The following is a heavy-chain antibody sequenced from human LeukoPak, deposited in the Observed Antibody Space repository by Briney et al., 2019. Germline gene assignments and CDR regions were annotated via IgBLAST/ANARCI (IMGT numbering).Heavy chain of an antibody. Sequence: PSETLSLTCAVYGGSFSGYYWSWIRQPPGKGLEWIGEINHSGSTNYNPSLKSRVTISVDKSKNQFSLKLSSVTAADTAVYYCASRGSSGPDYYYYYYMDVWGKGTTVTVSS. CDR1: GGSFSGYY. V-gene: IGHV4-34*01. D-gene: IGHD6-25*01. CDR3: ASRGSSGPDYYYYYYMDV. J-gene: IGHJ6*03. CDR2: INHSGST.